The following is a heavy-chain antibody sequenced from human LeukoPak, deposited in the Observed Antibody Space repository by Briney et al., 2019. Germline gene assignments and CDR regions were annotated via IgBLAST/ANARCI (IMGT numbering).Heavy chain of an antibody. CDR3: ARAPGWGPGNYFDY. CDR2: IYHSGST. Sequence: SQTLSLTCAVSGGSISSGGYSWSWIRQPPGKGLEWFGYIYHSGSTYYNPSLKSRVTISVDRSKNQFSLKLSSVTAADTAVYYCARAPGWGPGNYFDYWGQGTLVTVSS. V-gene: IGHV4-30-2*01. J-gene: IGHJ4*02. CDR1: GGSISSGGYS. D-gene: IGHD7-27*01.